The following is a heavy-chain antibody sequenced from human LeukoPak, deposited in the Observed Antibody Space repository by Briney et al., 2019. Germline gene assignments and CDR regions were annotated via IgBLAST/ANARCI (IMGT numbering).Heavy chain of an antibody. Sequence: GGSLRLSCAASGFTFSNAWMSWVRQAPGKGLEWVGRIKSKTDGGTTDYAAPVKDRFTFSRDDSKNTLYLQMNNLQTEDTAVYYCTTSLSGYDFLFDYWGQGTQVTVSS. J-gene: IGHJ4*02. D-gene: IGHD5-12*01. CDR1: GFTFSNAW. CDR3: TTSLSGYDFLFDY. CDR2: IKSKTDGGTT. V-gene: IGHV3-15*01.